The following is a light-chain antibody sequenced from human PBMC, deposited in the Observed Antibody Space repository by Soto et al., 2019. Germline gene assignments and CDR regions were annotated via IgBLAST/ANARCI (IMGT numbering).Light chain of an antibody. J-gene: IGKJ4*01. CDR2: EAS. CDR3: QQCHSYSLT. V-gene: IGKV1-5*03. Sequence: DIQMTQSPSPLSASVGDRVTITCRASQSIRSRLAWYQQKPGKAPKLLIYEASSLESGVPSRFSGRGSGTEFTLTITSLQPDDSATYYCQQCHSYSLTFGGGTKVEIK. CDR1: QSIRSR.